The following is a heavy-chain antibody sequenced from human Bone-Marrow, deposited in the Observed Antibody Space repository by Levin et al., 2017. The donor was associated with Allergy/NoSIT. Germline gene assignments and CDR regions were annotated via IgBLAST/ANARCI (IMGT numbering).Heavy chain of an antibody. D-gene: IGHD4-17*01. CDR1: GFSLSSTSVG. CDR3: AHLYGDYYISPKGWFDP. J-gene: IGHJ5*01. V-gene: IGHV2-5*01. CDR2: IYWNGDK. Sequence: SGPTLVKPTQTLTLTCTFSGFSLSSTSVGVGWFRQPPEKALEWLGLIYWNGDKPYSPSLQNRVTITKDTSANQVVLTLTNMDPMDTATYYCAHLYGDYYISPKGWFDPWGQGILVTVSS.